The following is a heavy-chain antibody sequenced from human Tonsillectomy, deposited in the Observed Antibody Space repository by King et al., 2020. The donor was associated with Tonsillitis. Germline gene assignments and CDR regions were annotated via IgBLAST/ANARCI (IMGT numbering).Heavy chain of an antibody. J-gene: IGHJ2*01. Sequence: VQLQESGPRLVKPSETLSLTCTVSGGSLSSSYWGWIRQPPGEGLEWIGSIYYSGSTHDNPSLKSRVTISVDASKNQFSLKVASVTAADTAAYFCARETSVAPAGFDWFFDRWGRGTLVTVSS. V-gene: IGHV4-59*12. D-gene: IGHD6-19*01. CDR1: GGSLSSSY. CDR3: ARETSVAPAGFDWFFDR. CDR2: IYYSGST.